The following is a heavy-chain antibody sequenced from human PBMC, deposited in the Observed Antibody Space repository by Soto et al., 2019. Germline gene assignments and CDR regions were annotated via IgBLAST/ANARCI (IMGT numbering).Heavy chain of an antibody. D-gene: IGHD6-13*01. CDR1: GGTFSSYA. Sequence: SVKVSCKASGGTFSSYAISWVRQAPGQGLEWMGGIIPIFGTANYAQKFQGRVTITADESTSTAYMELSSLRSEDTAVYYCAREERAGIAAAGSWFDPWGQGTLVTVSS. CDR2: IIPIFGTA. CDR3: AREERAGIAAAGSWFDP. J-gene: IGHJ5*02. V-gene: IGHV1-69*13.